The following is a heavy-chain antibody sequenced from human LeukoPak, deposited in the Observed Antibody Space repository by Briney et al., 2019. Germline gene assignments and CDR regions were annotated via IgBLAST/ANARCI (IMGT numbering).Heavy chain of an antibody. D-gene: IGHD4-17*01. V-gene: IGHV3-7*01. CDR3: ARVGAVTDGAFDI. CDR2: IKQDGSEK. J-gene: IGHJ3*02. CDR1: GLTFSSYW. Sequence: GGSLRLSCAASGLTFSSYWMSWVRQAPGKGLEWVVNIKQDGSEKYYVDSVKGRFTISRDNAKDSLYLQMNSLRAEDTAVYYCARVGAVTDGAFDIWGQGTMVTVSS.